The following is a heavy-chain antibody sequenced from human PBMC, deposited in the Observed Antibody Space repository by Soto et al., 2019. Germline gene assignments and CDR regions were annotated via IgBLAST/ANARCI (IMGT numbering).Heavy chain of an antibody. J-gene: IGHJ6*03. CDR3: ARSKWRGSSWREYYYYYMDV. D-gene: IGHD6-13*01. Sequence: GGSLRLSCAASGFTVSSNYMSWVRQAPGKGLEWVSVIYSGGSTYYADSVKGRFTISRDNSKNTLYLQMNSLRAEDTAVYYCARSKWRGSSWREYYYYYMDVWGKGTTVTVSS. V-gene: IGHV3-66*01. CDR2: IYSGGST. CDR1: GFTVSSNY.